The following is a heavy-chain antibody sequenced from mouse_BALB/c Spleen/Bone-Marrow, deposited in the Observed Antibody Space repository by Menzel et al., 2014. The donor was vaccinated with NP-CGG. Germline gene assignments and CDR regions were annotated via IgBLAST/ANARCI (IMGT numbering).Heavy chain of an antibody. CDR3: ARGLRLRDYFDY. CDR1: GFSLTSYG. J-gene: IGHJ2*01. V-gene: IGHV2-9*02. Sequence: VQLQQSGPGLVSPSQSLSIPCTVSGFSLTSYGVHWVRQPPGKGLEWLGVIWAGGITNYNSTLMSRLSISKDNSKSQVFLKMNSLQSDDTAMYYCARGLRLRDYFDYWGQGTTLTVSS. CDR2: IWAGGIT. D-gene: IGHD1-2*01.